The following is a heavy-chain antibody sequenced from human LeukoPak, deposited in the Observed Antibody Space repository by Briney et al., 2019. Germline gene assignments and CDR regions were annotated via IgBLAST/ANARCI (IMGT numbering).Heavy chain of an antibody. CDR2: ISWNTGNT. CDR3: AKGATTSWYYFES. V-gene: IGHV3-9*01. CDR1: GFSFDDLG. J-gene: IGHJ4*02. D-gene: IGHD5-12*01. Sequence: SLRLSCAASGFSFDDLGMTWVRHVPGKGLEWVSGISWNTGNTGYADSVKGRFTISRDNAKNSLYLQMNSLRAEDTALYYCAKGATTSWYYFESWGQGTLVTVSS.